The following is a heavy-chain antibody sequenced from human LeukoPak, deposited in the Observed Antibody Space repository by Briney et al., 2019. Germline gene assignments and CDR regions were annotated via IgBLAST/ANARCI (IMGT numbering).Heavy chain of an antibody. D-gene: IGHD1-14*01. CDR1: GGSFSGYY. CDR2: INHSGST. CDR3: ARAGGARNLAFDY. Sequence: SETLSLTCAVYGGSFSGYYWSWIRQPPGKGLEWIGEINHSGSTNYNPSLKSRVTISVDTSKNQFSLKLSSVTAADTAVYYCARAGGARNLAFDYWGQGTLVTVSS. J-gene: IGHJ4*02. V-gene: IGHV4-34*01.